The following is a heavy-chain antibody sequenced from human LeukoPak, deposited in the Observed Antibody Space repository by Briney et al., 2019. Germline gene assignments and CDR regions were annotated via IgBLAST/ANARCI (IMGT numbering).Heavy chain of an antibody. V-gene: IGHV4-39*01. Sequence: ASETLSLTCTVSGGSISSSSYYWAWFRKPPGRGLGGIGSIYYSGRTYYNPSLKSRVTISVDTSKNQFSLKLSSVTAADTAVYYCARSHPGLYNWFDPWGQGTLVTVSS. J-gene: IGHJ5*02. D-gene: IGHD3-10*01. CDR1: GGSISSSSYY. CDR2: IYYSGRT. CDR3: ARSHPGLYNWFDP.